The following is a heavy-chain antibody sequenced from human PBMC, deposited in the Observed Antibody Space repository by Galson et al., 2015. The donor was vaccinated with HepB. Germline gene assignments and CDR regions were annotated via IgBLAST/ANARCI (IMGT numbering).Heavy chain of an antibody. CDR2: INHSGST. CDR1: GGSFSGYY. J-gene: IGHJ4*02. Sequence: AVYGGSFSGYYWSWIRQPPGKGLEWIGEINHSGSTNYNPSLKSRVTISVDTSKNQFSLKLSSVTAADTAVYYCARGVGIVVVPAAWYSSSFRGNYFDYWGQGTLVTVSS. CDR3: ARGVGIVVVPAAWYSSSFRGNYFDY. D-gene: IGHD2-2*03. V-gene: IGHV4-34*01.